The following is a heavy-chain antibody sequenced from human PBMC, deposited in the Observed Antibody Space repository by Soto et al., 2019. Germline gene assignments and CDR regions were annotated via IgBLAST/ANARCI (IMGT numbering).Heavy chain of an antibody. Sequence: QMQLVESGGGVVQPGRSLRLSCVASGFPFREFAMHWVRQAPGKGLEWVALISYDGSDYADSVKGRFTISGDDSRDTLFLPMDNLRPDDTGVYYCARRWNYYLDFWGQGTLVAVSS. CDR1: GFPFREFA. D-gene: IGHD1-1*01. CDR3: ARRWNYYLDF. J-gene: IGHJ4*02. CDR2: ISYDGSD. V-gene: IGHV3-33*05.